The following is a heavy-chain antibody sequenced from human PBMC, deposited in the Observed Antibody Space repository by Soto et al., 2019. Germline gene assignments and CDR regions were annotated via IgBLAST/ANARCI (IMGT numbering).Heavy chain of an antibody. CDR1: GFTCGGFD. V-gene: IGHV3-13*01. Sequence: HPGWSLRLSCEASGFTCGGFDMHWVRQPTGKGLEWVSTIGTAGDTYYAVSVKGRFTISRDNAKNSLSLQMNSLRAGDTAVYFCARVQEVGAHFLASWGPGIPVTGAS. D-gene: IGHD2-15*01. CDR3: ARVQEVGAHFLAS. J-gene: IGHJ5*02. CDR2: IGTAGDT.